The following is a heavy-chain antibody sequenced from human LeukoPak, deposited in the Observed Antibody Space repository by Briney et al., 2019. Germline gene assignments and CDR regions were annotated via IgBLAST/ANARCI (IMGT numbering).Heavy chain of an antibody. D-gene: IGHD1-26*01. J-gene: IGHJ4*02. Sequence: PSETLSLTCTVSAYSISSGYYWGWIRQSPGKGLEWIGSIYRSGSTYYNPSLKSRVTMSVDTSKNQFSLKLTSVTAADTAVYYCARVLHGGRYLLDYWGQGTLVTVSS. CDR3: ARVLHGGRYLLDY. CDR2: IYRSGST. V-gene: IGHV4-38-2*02. CDR1: AYSISSGYY.